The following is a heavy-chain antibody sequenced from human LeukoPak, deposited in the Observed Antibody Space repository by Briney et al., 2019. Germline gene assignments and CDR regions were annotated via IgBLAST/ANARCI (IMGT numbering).Heavy chain of an antibody. J-gene: IGHJ4*02. Sequence: PGGSLRLSCAASGFTFTSSPMSWVRQAPGKGLGWVSVISGSGHTTDYADSVKGRFTVSRDNSKNTLYLQMNSLRAEDTAVYFCAKEPHILTGYYTDYFDSWGQGTLVTVSS. CDR2: ISGSGHTT. D-gene: IGHD3-9*01. CDR3: AKEPHILTGYYTDYFDS. CDR1: GFTFTSSP. V-gene: IGHV3-23*01.